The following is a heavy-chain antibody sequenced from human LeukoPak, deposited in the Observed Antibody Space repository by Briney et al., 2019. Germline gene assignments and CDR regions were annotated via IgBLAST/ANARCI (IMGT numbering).Heavy chain of an antibody. D-gene: IGHD6-19*01. CDR3: AKDRYSSGLNWFDP. J-gene: IGHJ5*02. V-gene: IGHV3-30*18. CDR1: GFTFSSYG. Sequence: PGRSLRLSCAASGFTFSSYGMHWVRQAPGKGREWVAVISYDGSNKYYADSVKGRFTIARDNTKNTLYLQMNSLRAEDTAVYYCAKDRYSSGLNWFDPWGQGTLVTVSS. CDR2: ISYDGSNK.